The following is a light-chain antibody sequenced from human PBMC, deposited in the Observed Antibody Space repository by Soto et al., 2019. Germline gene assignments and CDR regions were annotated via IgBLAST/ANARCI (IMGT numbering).Light chain of an antibody. V-gene: IGKV3-15*01. Sequence: DIVMTQSPATLPVSPGERATLSCRSSQSVSSNLAWYQQKPGQAPRFLIYGASTRATGIPARFSGSGSGTEFTLTISSLQSEDFAVYYCQQLNYWPRITFGQGTRLEIK. CDR2: GAS. CDR1: QSVSSN. CDR3: QQLNYWPRIT. J-gene: IGKJ5*01.